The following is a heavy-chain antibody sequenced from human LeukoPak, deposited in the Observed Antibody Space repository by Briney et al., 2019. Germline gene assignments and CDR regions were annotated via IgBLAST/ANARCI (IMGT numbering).Heavy chain of an antibody. Sequence: SETLSLTCTVSGGSISSYYWSWIRQPPGKGLEWIGYVYCSGSTNYNPSLKSRVTFSVDTSKSQFSLKLNSVIAADTAVYYCARATYYSTSSPAFDIWGQGAMVTVSS. J-gene: IGHJ3*02. CDR3: ARATYYSTSSPAFDI. V-gene: IGHV4-59*01. CDR2: VYCSGST. D-gene: IGHD6-6*01. CDR1: GGSISSYY.